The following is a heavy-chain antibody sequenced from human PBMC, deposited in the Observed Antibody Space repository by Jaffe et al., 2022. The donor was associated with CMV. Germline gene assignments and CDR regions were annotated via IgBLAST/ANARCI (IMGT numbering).Heavy chain of an antibody. CDR3: AREGQQWLVRGGGDY. CDR2: IWYDGSNK. CDR1: GFTFSSYG. J-gene: IGHJ4*02. Sequence: QVQLVESGGGVVQPGRSLRLSCAASGFTFSSYGMHWVRQAPGKGLEWVAVIWYDGSNKYYADSVKGRFTISRDNSKNTLYLQMNSLRAEDTAVYYCAREGQQWLVRGGGDYWGQGTLVTVSS. D-gene: IGHD6-19*01. V-gene: IGHV3-33*01.